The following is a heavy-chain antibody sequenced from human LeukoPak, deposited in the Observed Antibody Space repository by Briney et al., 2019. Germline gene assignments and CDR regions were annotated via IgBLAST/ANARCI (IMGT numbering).Heavy chain of an antibody. CDR3: ARYPGIAVAGYYFDY. D-gene: IGHD6-19*01. V-gene: IGHV1-69*02. CDR1: GGTFSSYT. CDR2: IIPILGIA. Sequence: GSSVKVSCKTSGGTFSSYTISWVRQAPGQGLEWMGRIIPILGIANYAQKFQGRVTITADKSTSTAYMELSSLRSEDTAVYYCARYPGIAVAGYYFDYWGQGTLVTVSS. J-gene: IGHJ4*02.